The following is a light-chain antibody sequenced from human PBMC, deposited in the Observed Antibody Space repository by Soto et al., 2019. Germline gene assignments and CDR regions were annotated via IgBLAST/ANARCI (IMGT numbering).Light chain of an antibody. V-gene: IGLV2-14*02. CDR3: SSYTGSGTF. CDR1: SSDVGSYNL. J-gene: IGLJ2*01. CDR2: EGS. Sequence: QSALTQPASVSGSPGQSITISCTGTSSDVGSYNLVSWYQQHPGKAPKLMIYEGSKRPSGVSNRFSGSKSGNTASLTISGLQAEDEADYYCSSYTGSGTFFGGGTKLTVL.